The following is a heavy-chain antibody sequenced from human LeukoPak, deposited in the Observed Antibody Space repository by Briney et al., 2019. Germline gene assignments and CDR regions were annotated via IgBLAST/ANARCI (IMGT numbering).Heavy chain of an antibody. D-gene: IGHD3-22*01. CDR1: GFTFSSYS. CDR3: ARVTYYYDSSGYYQVIDY. Sequence: GGSLRLSCAASGFTFSSYSMNWVRQAPGKGLEWVSYISSSSSTIYYADSVKGRFTISRDNAKNSLYLQMNSLRDEDTAVYYRARVTYYYDSSGYYQVIDYWGQGTLVTVSS. J-gene: IGHJ4*02. CDR2: ISSSSSTI. V-gene: IGHV3-48*02.